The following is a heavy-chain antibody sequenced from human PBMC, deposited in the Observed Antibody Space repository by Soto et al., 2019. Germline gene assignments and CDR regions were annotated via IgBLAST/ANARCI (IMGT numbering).Heavy chain of an antibody. Sequence: QVPLVQSGAEVKKPGASVKVSCKASGYTFTSYAMHWVRQAPGQRLEWMGWINAGNGNTKYSQKFQGRVTITRDTSASTAYMELSSLRSEDTAVYYCARVRSSIAAQDYWGQGTLVTVSS. D-gene: IGHD6-6*01. CDR3: ARVRSSIAAQDY. CDR2: INAGNGNT. V-gene: IGHV1-3*01. CDR1: GYTFTSYA. J-gene: IGHJ4*02.